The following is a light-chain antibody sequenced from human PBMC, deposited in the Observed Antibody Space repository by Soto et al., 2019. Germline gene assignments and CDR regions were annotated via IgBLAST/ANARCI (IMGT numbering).Light chain of an antibody. Sequence: QSALTQPASVSGSPGQSITISCTGTSSDTADFFSVSWYQQLPGQAPKLVIYEVAKRPSGISSRFSGSKSDTSASLAISGLQSEDEADYYCATWDDSLNGYVFGTGTKVTVL. CDR3: ATWDDSLNGYV. CDR2: EVA. V-gene: IGLV2-14*01. CDR1: SSDTADFFS. J-gene: IGLJ1*01.